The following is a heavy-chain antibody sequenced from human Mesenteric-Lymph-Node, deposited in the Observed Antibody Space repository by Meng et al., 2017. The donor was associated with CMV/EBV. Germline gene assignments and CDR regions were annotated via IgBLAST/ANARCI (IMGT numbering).Heavy chain of an antibody. CDR2: INPNSGGT. CDR3: ARDTVVVPAANRFDP. J-gene: IGHJ5*02. Sequence: ASVKVSCKASGYTFTGYYMHWVRQAPGQGPEWMGWINPNSGGTNYAQKFQGRVTMTRDTSISTAYMELSRLRSDDTAVYYCARDTVVVPAANRFDPWGQGTLVTVSS. CDR1: GYTFTGYY. D-gene: IGHD2-2*01. V-gene: IGHV1-2*02.